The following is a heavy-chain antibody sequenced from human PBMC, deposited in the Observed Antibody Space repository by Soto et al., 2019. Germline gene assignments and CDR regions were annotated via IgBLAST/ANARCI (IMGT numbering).Heavy chain of an antibody. D-gene: IGHD2-15*01. CDR1: GFTFSSYA. CDR2: ISGSGGST. V-gene: IGHV3-23*01. Sequence: PGGSLRLSCAASGFTFSSYAMSWVRQAPGKGLEWVSAISGSGGSTYYADSVKGRFTISRDNSKNTLYLQMNSLRAEDTSVYYCAKKKVVVAAYPYFDYWGQGTLVTVSS. J-gene: IGHJ4*02. CDR3: AKKKVVVAAYPYFDY.